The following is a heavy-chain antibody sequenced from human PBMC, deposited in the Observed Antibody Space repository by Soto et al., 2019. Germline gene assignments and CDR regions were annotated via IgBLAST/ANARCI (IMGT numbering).Heavy chain of an antibody. D-gene: IGHD5-18*01. CDR3: ARRERIRSYGYVRDY. CDR2: IYYSGST. V-gene: IGHV4-39*01. J-gene: IGHJ4*02. CDR1: GGSISSSSYY. Sequence: QLQLQESVPGLVKPSETLSLTCTVSGGSISSSSYYWGWIRQPPGKGLEWIGSIYYSGSTYYNPSLKSRVTISVDTSKNQFSLKLSSVTAADTAVYYCARRERIRSYGYVRDYWGQGTLVTVSS.